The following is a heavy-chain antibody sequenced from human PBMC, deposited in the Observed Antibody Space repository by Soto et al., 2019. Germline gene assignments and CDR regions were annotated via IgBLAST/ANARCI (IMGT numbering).Heavy chain of an antibody. CDR3: ARVIRPNWFDP. D-gene: IGHD6-6*01. CDR2: INAGNGNT. J-gene: IGHJ5*02. Sequence: GASVKVSCKASGGTFSSYAISWVRQAPGQGLEWMGGINAGNGNTKYSQKFQGRVTITRDTSASTAYMELSSLRSEDTAVYYCARVIRPNWFDPWGQGTLVTVSS. CDR1: GGTFSSYA. V-gene: IGHV1-3*01.